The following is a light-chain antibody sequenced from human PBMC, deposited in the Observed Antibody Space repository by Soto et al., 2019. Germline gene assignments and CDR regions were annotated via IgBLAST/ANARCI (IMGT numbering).Light chain of an antibody. CDR3: QQSFKTPLA. J-gene: IGKJ5*01. Sequence: DIQMTQSPSSLSASVGDRVNITCRASQSISSYVNWYQQKPGKAPRLLISAASTLQSGVPSRFSGGGSGTDFTLTISRLQPEDVATYYCQQSFKTPLAFGQGTRLEIE. V-gene: IGKV1-39*01. CDR2: AAS. CDR1: QSISSY.